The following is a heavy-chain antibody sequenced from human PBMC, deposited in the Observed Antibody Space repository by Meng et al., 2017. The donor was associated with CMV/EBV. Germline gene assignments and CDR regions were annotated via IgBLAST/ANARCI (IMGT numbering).Heavy chain of an antibody. Sequence: ASVKVSCKASGYTFTGYYMHWVRQAPGRGLEWMGWINPNSGGTNYAQKFQGRVTMTRDTSISTAYMELSRLRSDDTAVYYCAVAVAPRGDAFDIWGQGTMVTVSS. CDR3: AVAVAPRGDAFDI. V-gene: IGHV1-2*02. D-gene: IGHD6-19*01. J-gene: IGHJ3*02. CDR1: GYTFTGYY. CDR2: INPNSGGT.